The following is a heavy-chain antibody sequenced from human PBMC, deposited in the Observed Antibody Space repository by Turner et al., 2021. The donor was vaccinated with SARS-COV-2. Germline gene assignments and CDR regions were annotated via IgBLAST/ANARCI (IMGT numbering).Heavy chain of an antibody. V-gene: IGHV1-2*02. CDR1: GYTFTGYY. CDR2: INPISDAT. J-gene: IGHJ3*02. D-gene: IGHD6-19*01. CDR3: AREDSIGWGAFDI. Sequence: QVQLVQSGAEVRKPGAPVKVACQASGYTFTGYYVQWVRQAPGQGREWMGWINPISDATNYARKFQGRFTMTRDTSVSTAYMELSGLRSHHTAMYYCAREDSIGWGAFDIWGQGTMVTVSS.